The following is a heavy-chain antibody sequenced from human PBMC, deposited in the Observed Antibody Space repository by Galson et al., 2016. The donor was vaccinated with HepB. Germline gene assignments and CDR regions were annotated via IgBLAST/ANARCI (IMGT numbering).Heavy chain of an antibody. CDR1: GFRFNYYG. Sequence: SLRLSCAASGFRFNYYGMHWVRQAPGKGLEWVAVIWYGGSNKYYADSVKGRFTISRDNSKNTLYLQMNSLSAEDTAVYYCARAASQITSSWFDPWGQGTLVTVSS. CDR2: IWYGGSNK. J-gene: IGHJ5*02. V-gene: IGHV3-33*08. CDR3: ARAASQITSSWFDP.